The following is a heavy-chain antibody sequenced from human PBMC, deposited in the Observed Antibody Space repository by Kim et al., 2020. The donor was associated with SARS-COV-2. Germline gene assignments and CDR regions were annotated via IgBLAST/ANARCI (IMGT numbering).Heavy chain of an antibody. D-gene: IGHD3-22*01. CDR2: IYYSGST. Sequence: SETLSLTCTVSGGSISSYYWSWIRQPPGKGLEWIGYIYYSGSTNYNPSLKSRVTISVDTSKNQFSLKLSSVTAADTAVYYCARTIQYYDSSGYLRAFDIWGQGTMVTVSS. J-gene: IGHJ3*02. CDR3: ARTIQYYDSSGYLRAFDI. V-gene: IGHV4-59*01. CDR1: GGSISSYY.